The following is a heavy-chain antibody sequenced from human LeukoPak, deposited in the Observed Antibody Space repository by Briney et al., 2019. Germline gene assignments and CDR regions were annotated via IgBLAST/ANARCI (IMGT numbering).Heavy chain of an antibody. V-gene: IGHV3-33*06. Sequence: GGSLRLSCAASGFTFSSYAMHWVRQAPGKGLEWVAVIWYDETYKYYADSVKGRFTISRDNSKNTLYLQMNSLRAEDTALYYCAKDPHGSYGPRYFFDSWGQGTLVTVSS. CDR1: GFTFSSYA. CDR2: IWYDETYK. CDR3: AKDPHGSYGPRYFFDS. J-gene: IGHJ4*02. D-gene: IGHD5-18*01.